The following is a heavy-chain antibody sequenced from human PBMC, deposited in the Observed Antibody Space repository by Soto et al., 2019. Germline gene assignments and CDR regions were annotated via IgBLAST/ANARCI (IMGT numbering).Heavy chain of an antibody. D-gene: IGHD2-8*01. CDR2: VYYRGRS. J-gene: IGHJ4*02. V-gene: IGHV4-39*01. Sequence: LSLTFTVSGGSVSNSNYYWGWIRQSPGKGLEWIGSVYYRGRSYSKSSVKSRVTISVDTSKNQFSLNLNSVTASDTAVYYCVSQRTSVLTQAYFDYWGPGALVTVSS. CDR1: GGSVSNSNYY. CDR3: VSQRTSVLTQAYFDY.